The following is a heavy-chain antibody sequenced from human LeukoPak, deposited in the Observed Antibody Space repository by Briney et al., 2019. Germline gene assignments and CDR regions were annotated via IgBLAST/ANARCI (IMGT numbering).Heavy chain of an antibody. V-gene: IGHV4-4*07. D-gene: IGHD3-10*01. CDR1: GGSISSYY. Sequence: PSETLSLTCTVSGGSISSYYWSWIRQPAGKGLEWIGRIYTSGSTNYNPSLKSRVTISVDKSKNQFSLKLSSVTAADTAVYYCARHPHGDGMVGHYYMDVWGKGTTVTVSS. J-gene: IGHJ6*03. CDR2: IYTSGST. CDR3: ARHPHGDGMVGHYYMDV.